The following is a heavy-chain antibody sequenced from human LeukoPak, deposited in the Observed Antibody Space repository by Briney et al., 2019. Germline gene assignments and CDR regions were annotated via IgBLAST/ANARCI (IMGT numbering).Heavy chain of an antibody. CDR3: AKGANKYDSSGNWRYFDY. CDR1: GFTFDDYT. D-gene: IGHD3-22*01. J-gene: IGHJ4*02. CDR2: ITWDGGST. V-gene: IGHV3-43*01. Sequence: GGSLRLSCAASGFTFDDYTMHWVRQAPGKGLEWVSLITWDGGSTYYADPVKGRFTISRDNSKNSLYLQMNSLRTEDAALYYCAKGANKYDSSGNWRYFDYWGQGTLVTVSS.